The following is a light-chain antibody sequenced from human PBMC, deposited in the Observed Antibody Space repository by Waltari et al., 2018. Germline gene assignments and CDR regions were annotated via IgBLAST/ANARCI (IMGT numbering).Light chain of an antibody. J-gene: IGKJ1*01. V-gene: IGKV3-20*01. CDR3: QHYVRLPAT. Sequence: EIVLTQSPGTLSLSPGERATLSCRASQSVGRTLAWYQQKSGQAPRLLIYGASSRATDIPDRFSGSGSGTDFSLTINRLEPEDFAVYFCQHYVRLPATFGQGTKVEIK. CDR1: QSVGRT. CDR2: GAS.